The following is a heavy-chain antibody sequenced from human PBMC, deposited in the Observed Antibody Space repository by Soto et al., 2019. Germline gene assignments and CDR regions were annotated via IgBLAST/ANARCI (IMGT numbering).Heavy chain of an antibody. CDR2: IIGNGDTA. J-gene: IGHJ4*02. D-gene: IGHD4-17*01. V-gene: IGHV3-23*01. CDR1: GFSFRNYG. CDR3: AKDYDYGDSLPFDC. Sequence: EVQLLEAGGGLVQPGGSLRLSCAASGFSFRNYGMSWVRQAPGKGLEWLSAIIGNGDTAYYADSVRGRFTISRDNAKNTLSVQLDDPGAADKTIYYCAKDYDYGDSLPFDCWGQGTLVTVSS.